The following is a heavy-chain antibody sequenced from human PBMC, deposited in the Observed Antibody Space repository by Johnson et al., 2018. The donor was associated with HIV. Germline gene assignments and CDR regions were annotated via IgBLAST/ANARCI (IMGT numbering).Heavy chain of an antibody. Sequence: VHLVESGGGVVQPGRSLRLSCAASGFTFSSYWMSWVRQAPGKGLEWVANIKQDGSEKYYVDSVKGRFTISRDNAKHSLYLQMNRPRADDTAVYYCASCEYSSPRGAFDIWGQGTMVTVSS. CDR3: ASCEYSSPRGAFDI. D-gene: IGHD6-6*01. CDR1: GFTFSSYW. J-gene: IGHJ3*02. CDR2: IKQDGSEK. V-gene: IGHV3-7*05.